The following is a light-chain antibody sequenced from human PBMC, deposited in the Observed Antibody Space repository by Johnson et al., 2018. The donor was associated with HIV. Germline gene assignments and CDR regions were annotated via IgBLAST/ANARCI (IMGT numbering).Light chain of an antibody. J-gene: IGLJ1*01. CDR2: ENN. CDR1: SSNIGNNY. V-gene: IGLV1-51*02. CDR3: GTWDSSLSAGGA. Sequence: QSVLTQPPSVSAAPGQKVTISCSGSSSNIGNNYVSWYQQLPGTAPKLLIHENNKRPSGIPDRFSGSKSGTSATLGITGLQTGDEADYYCGTWDSSLSAGGAFGTATMVTVV.